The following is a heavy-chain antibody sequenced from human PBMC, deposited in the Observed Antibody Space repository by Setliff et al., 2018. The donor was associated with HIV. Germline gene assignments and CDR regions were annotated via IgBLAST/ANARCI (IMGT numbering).Heavy chain of an antibody. V-gene: IGHV3-74*01. D-gene: IGHD3-16*01. CDR3: ARDWGSAGSTFDLNELDY. CDR2: IDSDGSYM. Sequence: PGGSLRLSCAASRFTFSNYWMHWVRQAPGKGLVWVSRIDSDGSYMNYADSVKGRFTISRDNAKNTLYLQISNLTVEDTAVYYCARDWGSAGSTFDLNELDYWGQGTLVTVSS. CDR1: RFTFSNYW. J-gene: IGHJ4*02.